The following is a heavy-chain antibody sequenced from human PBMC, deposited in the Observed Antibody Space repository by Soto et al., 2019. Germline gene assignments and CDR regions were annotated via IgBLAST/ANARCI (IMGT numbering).Heavy chain of an antibody. CDR1: GYTFTGYY. CDR2: INPNSGGT. CDR3: VRDWDSSSWYGGGYFDY. J-gene: IGHJ4*02. V-gene: IGHV1-2*04. D-gene: IGHD6-13*01. Sequence: QVQLVQSGAEVKKPGASVKVSCKASGYTFTGYYMHWVRQAPGQGLEWMGWINPNSGGTNYAQKFQGWVTMTRDTSISTAYMELSRLRSDDTAVYYCVRDWDSSSWYGGGYFDYWGQGTLVTVSS.